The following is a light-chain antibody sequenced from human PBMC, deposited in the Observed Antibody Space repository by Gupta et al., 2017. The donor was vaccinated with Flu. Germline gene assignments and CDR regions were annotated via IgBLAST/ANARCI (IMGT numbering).Light chain of an antibody. Sequence: SDIGCYNYVSWYQHHPRKAPKLLIYGVNNRSSGVSNRFSGSKSVYTDYLTISGLQAEDEADHYCSSCTSSTTVVFGGGDKLPVL. J-gene: IGLJ2*01. CDR3: SSCTSSTTVV. CDR2: GVN. CDR1: SDIGCYNY. V-gene: IGLV2-14*01.